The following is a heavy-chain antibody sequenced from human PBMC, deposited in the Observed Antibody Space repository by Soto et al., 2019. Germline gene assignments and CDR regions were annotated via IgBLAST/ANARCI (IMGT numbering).Heavy chain of an antibody. Sequence: QVQLQESGPRLVNPSQTLSLTCTVSGGSISSGGYSWSWIRQPPDKGLEWIGHIYDGGTTYNNPSLKGRVTISVSTSKTQFSLKLNSVRAADTAVYYCASGPSGDNVDYWGQGILVTVSS. CDR2: IYDGGTT. CDR1: GGSISSGGYS. J-gene: IGHJ4*02. CDR3: ASGPSGDNVDY. V-gene: IGHV4-30-4*01. D-gene: IGHD7-27*01.